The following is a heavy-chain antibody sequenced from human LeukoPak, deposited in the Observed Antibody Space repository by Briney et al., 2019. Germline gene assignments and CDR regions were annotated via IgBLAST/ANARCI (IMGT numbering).Heavy chain of an antibody. CDR1: GGSISSGSYY. CDR3: ARVPLYDFWSGYLPPYYYMDV. J-gene: IGHJ6*03. D-gene: IGHD3-3*01. Sequence: SETLSPTCTVSGGSISSGSYYWSWIRQPAGKGLEWIGRIYTSGSTNYNPSLKSRVTISVDTSKNQFSLKLSSVTAADTAVYYCARVPLYDFWSGYLPPYYYMDVWGKGTTVTVSS. V-gene: IGHV4-61*02. CDR2: IYTSGST.